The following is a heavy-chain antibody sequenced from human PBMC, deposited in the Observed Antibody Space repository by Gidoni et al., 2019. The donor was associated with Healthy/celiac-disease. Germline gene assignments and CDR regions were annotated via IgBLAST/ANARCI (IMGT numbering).Heavy chain of an antibody. CDR2: ISGSGGST. CDR1: GFTFSSYA. D-gene: IGHD6-13*01. V-gene: IGHV3-23*01. CDR3: AKGAGGSWHAVDY. J-gene: IGHJ4*02. Sequence: EVQLLESGGGLVQPGGSLRLSCAASGFTFSSYAMSGVRQDPGKGLEWVSAISGSGGSTYYEDSVKGRFTISRDNSKNTLYLQMNSLRAEDTAVYYWAKGAGGSWHAVDYWGQGTLVTVSS.